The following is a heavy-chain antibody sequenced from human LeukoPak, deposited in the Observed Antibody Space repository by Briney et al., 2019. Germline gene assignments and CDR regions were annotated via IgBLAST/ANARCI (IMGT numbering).Heavy chain of an antibody. CDR3: ARAVITFGAPVAKGFDC. Sequence: ASETLSLTCTVSGVSFSTYYWSWIRQPPGKGLEWIGYIYYSGSTEYNPSLKSRVTMSLDTSKTQFSLNLSSVTAADTALYFCARAVITFGAPVAKGFDCWGRGTLVTVSS. CDR2: IYYSGST. D-gene: IGHD3-16*01. J-gene: IGHJ4*02. CDR1: GVSFSTYY. V-gene: IGHV4-59*01.